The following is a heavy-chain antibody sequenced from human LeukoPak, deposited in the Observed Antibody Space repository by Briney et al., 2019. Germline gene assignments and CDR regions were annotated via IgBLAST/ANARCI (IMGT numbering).Heavy chain of an antibody. CDR2: IYTSGST. D-gene: IGHD5-12*01. J-gene: IGHJ4*02. CDR3: ARLGGYSGYDLEY. Sequence: SETLSLTCTVSGGSISSGSYYWSWIRQPAGKGLEWIGRIYTSGSTNYNPSLKSRVTISLDTSKNQFSLKLTSVTAADTAVYYCARLGGYSGYDLEYWGQGTLVTVSS. V-gene: IGHV4-61*02. CDR1: GGSISSGSYY.